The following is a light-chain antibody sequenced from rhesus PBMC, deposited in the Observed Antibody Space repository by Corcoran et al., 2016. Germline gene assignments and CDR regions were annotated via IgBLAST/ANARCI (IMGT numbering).Light chain of an antibody. CDR3: RQYSSRPS. J-gene: IGKJ2*01. Sequence: DIQMTQSPSSLSASVGDTVTITCRASQGISSWLAWYQQKPGKAPKLLIYKASRWQSGGPSRVSGSVSGTDLPLTISSLQSEDFATYYWRQYSSRPSFGQGTKVEIK. CDR1: QGISSW. V-gene: IGKV1-22*01. CDR2: KAS.